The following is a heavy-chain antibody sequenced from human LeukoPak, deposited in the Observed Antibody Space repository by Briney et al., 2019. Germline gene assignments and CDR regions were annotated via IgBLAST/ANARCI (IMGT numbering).Heavy chain of an antibody. V-gene: IGHV4-30-2*01. J-gene: IGHJ5*02. Sequence: SETLSLTCAVSGGSISSGGYSWSWIRQPPGKGLEWIGYICHSGSTYYNPSLKSRVTISVDRSKNQFSLKLSSVTAADTAVYYCARGRNCSGGSCYLSFWFDPWGQGTLVTVSS. D-gene: IGHD2-15*01. CDR3: ARGRNCSGGSCYLSFWFDP. CDR2: ICHSGST. CDR1: GGSISSGGYS.